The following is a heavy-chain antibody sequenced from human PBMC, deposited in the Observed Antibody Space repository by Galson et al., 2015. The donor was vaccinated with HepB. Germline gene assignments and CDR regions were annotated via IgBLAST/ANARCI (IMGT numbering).Heavy chain of an antibody. CDR3: ARLGPMIVVGPLGGRFDP. Sequence: ETLSLTCSVSGGSISSTNYNWVWIRQFPGRELEWIGTIYYIGNTFYSPSLKSRLTMSVDTSKNQFSLQLSSVTAADTAVYYCARLGPMIVVGPLGGRFDPWGQGTLVTVSS. V-gene: IGHV4-39*01. J-gene: IGHJ5*02. CDR1: GGSISSTNYN. CDR2: IYYIGNT. D-gene: IGHD3-22*01.